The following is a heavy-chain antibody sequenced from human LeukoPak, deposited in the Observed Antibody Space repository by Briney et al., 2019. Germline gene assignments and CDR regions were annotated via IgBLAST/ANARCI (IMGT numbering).Heavy chain of an antibody. D-gene: IGHD1-26*01. CDR2: ISSSGSTI. J-gene: IGHJ3*02. Sequence: KPGGSLRLSCAASGFTFSDYYMSWIRQAPGKGLEWVSYISSSGSTIYYADSVKGRFTISRDNSKNTLYLQMNSLRAEDTAVYYCARVEGGDIVGAKRSYAFDIWGQGTMVTVSS. V-gene: IGHV3-11*04. CDR1: GFTFSDYY. CDR3: ARVEGGDIVGAKRSYAFDI.